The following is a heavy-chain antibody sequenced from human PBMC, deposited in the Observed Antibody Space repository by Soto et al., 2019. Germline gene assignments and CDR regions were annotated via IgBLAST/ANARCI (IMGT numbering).Heavy chain of an antibody. J-gene: IGHJ4*02. CDR3: AHGKGHDSSGYYHPVADY. CDR1: GFTFSRSA. Sequence: EVQLLESGGELVQPGGSLRLSCVASGFTFSRSAMTWVRQAPGQGLEWVSGISDDGGATYYADSVKGRFTISRDTSVNTLFLPMNSLRAEDTAVYYCAHGKGHDSSGYYHPVADYWGQGPLVTVSS. V-gene: IGHV3-23*01. CDR2: ISDDGGAT. D-gene: IGHD3-22*01.